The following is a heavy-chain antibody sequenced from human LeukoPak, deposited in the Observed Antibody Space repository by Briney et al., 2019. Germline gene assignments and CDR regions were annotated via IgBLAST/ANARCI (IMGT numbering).Heavy chain of an antibody. D-gene: IGHD3-22*01. V-gene: IGHV3-21*01. CDR1: GFIFSDYG. CDR3: LRLWRNTSRRGYYYYYDY. Sequence: GGSLRLSCAVSGFIFSDYGFNWVRQAPGKGLEWVSSVNPTSSSIYYADAVRGRFTISRDNAKSSVFLQMNSLRAEDTAVYYCLRLWRNTSRRGYYYYYDYWGQGILVTVSS. J-gene: IGHJ4*02. CDR2: VNPTSSSI.